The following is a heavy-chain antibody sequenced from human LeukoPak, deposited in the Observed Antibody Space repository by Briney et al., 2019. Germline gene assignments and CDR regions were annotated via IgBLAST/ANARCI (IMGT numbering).Heavy chain of an antibody. D-gene: IGHD6-19*01. Sequence: NPSETLSLTCTVSGXSISSSNYYWAWIRQPPGMGLEWIGSIYKSGHTAYNPSLKSRVTISVDTSKNQFSLKLSSVTAADTAVYYCVRILSVAGMAWGQGTLVSVCS. CDR2: IYKSGHT. V-gene: IGHV4-39*01. CDR3: VRILSVAGMA. J-gene: IGHJ5*02. CDR1: GXSISSSNYY.